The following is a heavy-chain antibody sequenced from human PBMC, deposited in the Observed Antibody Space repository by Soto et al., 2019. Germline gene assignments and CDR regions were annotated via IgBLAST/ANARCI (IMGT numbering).Heavy chain of an antibody. CDR2: INHSGST. CDR1: GGSFSGYY. D-gene: IGHD3-22*01. CDR3: ARGGQTDSSGYPIDY. J-gene: IGHJ4*02. Sequence: QVQLQQGGAGLLKPSETLSLTCAVYGGSFSGYYWSWIRQPPGKGLEWIGEINHSGSTNYNPSLKSRVTISVDTSKNQFSLKLSSVTAADTAVYYCARGGQTDSSGYPIDYWGQGTLVTVSS. V-gene: IGHV4-34*01.